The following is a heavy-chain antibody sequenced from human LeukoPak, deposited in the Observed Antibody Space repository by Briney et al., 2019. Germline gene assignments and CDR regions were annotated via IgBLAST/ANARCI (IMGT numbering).Heavy chain of an antibody. CDR2: ISGSGGST. J-gene: IGHJ4*02. Sequence: QAGGSLRLSCAASGFTFSSYAMSWVRQAPGKGLEWVSAISGSGGSTYHADSVKGRFTISRDNSKNTLYLQMNSLRAEDTAVYYCAAVRFLEWFPFDYWGQGTLVTVSS. CDR1: GFTFSSYA. CDR3: AAVRFLEWFPFDY. D-gene: IGHD3-3*01. V-gene: IGHV3-23*01.